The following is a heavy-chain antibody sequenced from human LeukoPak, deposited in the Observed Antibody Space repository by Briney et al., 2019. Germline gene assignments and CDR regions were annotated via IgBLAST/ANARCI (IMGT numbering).Heavy chain of an antibody. V-gene: IGHV4-34*01. CDR1: GGSFSGYY. Sequence: SETLSLTCAVYGGSFSGYYWSWIRQPPGKGLEGIGEINHSGSTDYNPSLKSRVTISVDTSKNQFSLKLSSVTAADTAVYYCARGRIGYGDAFDIWGQGTMVTVSS. J-gene: IGHJ3*02. CDR2: INHSGST. CDR3: ARGRIGYGDAFDI. D-gene: IGHD5-18*01.